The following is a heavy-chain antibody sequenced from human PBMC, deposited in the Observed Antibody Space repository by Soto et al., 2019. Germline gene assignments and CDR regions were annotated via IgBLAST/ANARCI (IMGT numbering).Heavy chain of an antibody. J-gene: IGHJ5*02. Sequence: QLQLQESGPGLVKPSETLSLTCTVSGGSISSSSYYWGWIRQPPGKGLEWIGSIYYSGSTYYNPSLKSRVTISVDTSKNQFSLKLSSVTAADTAVYYCARHCEQWLVTGWFDPWGQGTLVTVSS. CDR1: GGSISSSSYY. V-gene: IGHV4-39*01. D-gene: IGHD6-19*01. CDR3: ARHCEQWLVTGWFDP. CDR2: IYYSGST.